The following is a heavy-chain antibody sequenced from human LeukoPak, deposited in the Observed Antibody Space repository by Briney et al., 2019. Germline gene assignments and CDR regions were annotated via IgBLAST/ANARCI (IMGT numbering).Heavy chain of an antibody. CDR3: ARCSVIAVAGNWFDP. CDR1: SYMFTRYG. CDR2: ISGSNGNT. J-gene: IGHJ5*02. D-gene: IGHD6-19*01. V-gene: IGHV1-18*01. Sequence: GASVKVSCKASSYMFTRYGISWVRQAPGQGLEWMGWISGSNGNTNYAQKFLGRVSMTADTSTSTAYMELRSLRSDDTAVYYCARCSVIAVAGNWFDPWGQGTLVTVSS.